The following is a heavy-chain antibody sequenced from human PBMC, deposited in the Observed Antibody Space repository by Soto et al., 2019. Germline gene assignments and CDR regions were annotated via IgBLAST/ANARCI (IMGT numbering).Heavy chain of an antibody. Sequence: PGESLKISCKGSGYSFTSYWISWVRQMPGKGLEWMGGIDPSDSYTNYSPSFQGHVTISADKSISTAYLQWSSLKASDTAMYYCARGQLLPPPYYYYGMDVWGQGTTVTVSS. V-gene: IGHV5-10-1*01. D-gene: IGHD2-2*01. J-gene: IGHJ6*02. CDR1: GYSFTSYW. CDR2: IDPSDSYT. CDR3: ARGQLLPPPYYYYGMDV.